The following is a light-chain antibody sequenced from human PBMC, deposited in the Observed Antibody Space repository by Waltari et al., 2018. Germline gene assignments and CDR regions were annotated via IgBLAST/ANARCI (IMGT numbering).Light chain of an antibody. CDR3: HQSGGSQRT. CDR1: QSVANRF. J-gene: IGKJ4*01. Sequence: NVLSQSPGTLSLSPGDGATRPCRASQSVANRFLAWYQQKPGQAPRLLIHDASIRATGVPDRFSGSGSGTDFTLTISRLEPEDFAVYYCHQSGGSQRTFGGGTKLEIK. V-gene: IGKV3-20*01. CDR2: DAS.